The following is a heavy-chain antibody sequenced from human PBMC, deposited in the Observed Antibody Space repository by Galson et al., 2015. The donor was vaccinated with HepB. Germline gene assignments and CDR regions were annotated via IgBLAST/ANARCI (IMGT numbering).Heavy chain of an antibody. CDR3: ARVGSGYSYGYRDWFDP. CDR2: IIPIFGTA. D-gene: IGHD5-18*01. J-gene: IGHJ5*02. Sequence: SVKVSCKASGGTFSSYAISWVRQAPGQGLEWMGGIIPIFGTANYAQKFQGRVTITADESTSTAYMELSSLRSEDTAVYYCARVGSGYSYGYRDWFDPWGQGTLVTVSS. CDR1: GGTFSSYA. V-gene: IGHV1-69*13.